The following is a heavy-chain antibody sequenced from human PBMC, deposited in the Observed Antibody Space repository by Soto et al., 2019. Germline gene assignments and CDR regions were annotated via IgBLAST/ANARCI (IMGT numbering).Heavy chain of an antibody. V-gene: IGHV4-59*01. CDR3: ASSCSGGSCFLSHYYYGMDV. CDR2: IYYSGST. Sequence: SEALSLTCTVSGGSISSYYWSWIRQPPGKGLEWIGYIYYSGSTNYNPSLKSRVTISVDTSKNQFSLKLSSVTAADTAVYYCASSCSGGSCFLSHYYYGMDVWGQGTTVTVSS. CDR1: GGSISSYY. J-gene: IGHJ6*02. D-gene: IGHD2-15*01.